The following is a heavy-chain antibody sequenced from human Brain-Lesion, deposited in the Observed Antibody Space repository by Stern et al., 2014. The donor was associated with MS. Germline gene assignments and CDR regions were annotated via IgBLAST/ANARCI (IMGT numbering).Heavy chain of an antibody. V-gene: IGHV3-7*02. CDR3: ARVYNTIYGIVTQRGSGMDV. CDR2: INEDGTEK. J-gene: IGHJ6*02. Sequence: VQLVESGGGLVQPGGSLTISCTAAGFTFGNYWITWVRQAPGKGLAWVANINEDGTEKNYVDSVKGRLTISRDNARNSLYLQMNSLRVEDTAVYYCARVYNTIYGIVTQRGSGMDVWGQGTTVIVSS. CDR1: GFTFGNYW. D-gene: IGHD3-3*01.